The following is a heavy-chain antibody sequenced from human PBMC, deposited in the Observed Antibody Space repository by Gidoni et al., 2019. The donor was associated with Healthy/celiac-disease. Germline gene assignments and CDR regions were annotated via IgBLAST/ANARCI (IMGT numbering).Heavy chain of an antibody. CDR2: IYYSGST. Sequence: QLQLQESGPGLVKPSETLSLICTVSGGSISSSSYYWGWIRQPPGKGLEWIGSIYYSGSTYYNPSLKSRVTISVDTSKNQFSLKLSSVTAADTAVYYCARHPAGYFDWLPNWFDPWGQGTLVTVSS. D-gene: IGHD3-9*01. CDR3: ARHPAGYFDWLPNWFDP. V-gene: IGHV4-39*01. CDR1: GGSISSSSYY. J-gene: IGHJ5*02.